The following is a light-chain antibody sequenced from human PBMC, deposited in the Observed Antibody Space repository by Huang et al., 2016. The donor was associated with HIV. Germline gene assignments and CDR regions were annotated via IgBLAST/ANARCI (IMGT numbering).Light chain of an antibody. CDR3: QQNNNWPPLFT. Sequence: EIVMTQSPATLSASPGERATLSCRASQRVSSNLAWYQQKTGQAPRLLIYGASTRATGIPARFSGSGSGTDFTLTISSLQSEDFAVYYCQQNNNWPPLFTFGPGTKVDIK. CDR2: GAS. J-gene: IGKJ3*01. CDR1: QRVSSN. V-gene: IGKV3-15*01.